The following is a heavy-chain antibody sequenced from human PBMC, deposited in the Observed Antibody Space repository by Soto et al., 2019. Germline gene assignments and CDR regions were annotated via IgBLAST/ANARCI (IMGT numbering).Heavy chain of an antibody. CDR3: AKGRLQTRFYYYYYMDV. Sequence: GGSLRLSCAASGFTFSSYAMSWVRQAPGKGLEWVSAISGSGGSTYYADSVKGRFTISRDNSKNTLYLQMNSLRAEDTAVYYCAKGRLQTRFYYYYYMDVWGKGTTVTVSS. V-gene: IGHV3-23*01. J-gene: IGHJ6*03. CDR1: GFTFSSYA. D-gene: IGHD1-1*01. CDR2: ISGSGGST.